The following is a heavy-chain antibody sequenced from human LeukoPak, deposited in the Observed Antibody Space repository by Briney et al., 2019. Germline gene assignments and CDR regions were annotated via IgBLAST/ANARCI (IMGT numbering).Heavy chain of an antibody. CDR1: GFTFRSFG. CDR3: VRDFRCSGGSCPLFDY. CDR2: INEPGVYT. J-gene: IGHJ4*02. D-gene: IGHD2-15*01. V-gene: IGHV3-23*01. Sequence: GGSLTLSCAPSGFTFRSFGMSWVRQAPGKGLDWVSGINEPGVYTYYADSVKGRFTISRDNSENTLYLQMNSLRVEDTAVYYCVRDFRCSGGSCPLFDYWGQGTLVTVSS.